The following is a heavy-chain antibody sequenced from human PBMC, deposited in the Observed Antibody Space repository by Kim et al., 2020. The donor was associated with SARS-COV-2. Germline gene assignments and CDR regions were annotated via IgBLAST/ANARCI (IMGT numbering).Heavy chain of an antibody. J-gene: IGHJ6*02. V-gene: IGHV1-18*01. CDR3: ARQDGDYAPYYYGMDV. CDR2: ISAYNGNT. CDR1: GYTFTSYG. D-gene: IGHD4-17*01. Sequence: ASVKVSCKASGYTFTSYGISWVRQAPGQGLEWMGWISAYNGNTNYAQKLQGRVTMTTDTSTSTAYMELRSLRSDDTAVYYCARQDGDYAPYYYGMDVWGQGTTVTVSS.